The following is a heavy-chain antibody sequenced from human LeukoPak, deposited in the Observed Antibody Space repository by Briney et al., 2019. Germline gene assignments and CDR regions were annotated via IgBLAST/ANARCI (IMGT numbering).Heavy chain of an antibody. CDR2: IGSSGATI. V-gene: IGHV3-48*03. D-gene: IGHD5-24*01. Sequence: GGSLRLSCAASGFTFSSYEMNWVRQAPGKGLEWVSFIGSSGATIYYADSVKGRFTTSRDNSKNTLYLQMNSLRAEDTAVYYCARARDGYRTDYFDYWGQGTLVTVSS. J-gene: IGHJ4*02. CDR1: GFTFSSYE. CDR3: ARARDGYRTDYFDY.